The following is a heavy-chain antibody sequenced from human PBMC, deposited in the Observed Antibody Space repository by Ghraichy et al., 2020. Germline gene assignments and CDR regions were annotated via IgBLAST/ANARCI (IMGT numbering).Heavy chain of an antibody. CDR1: GFTFSSYW. V-gene: IGHV3-7*03. J-gene: IGHJ5*02. D-gene: IGHD5-12*01. CDR3: AREGGGYSGYDWVNWFDP. Sequence: GESLNISCAASGFTFSSYWMSWVRQAPGKGLEWVANIKQDGSEKYYVDSVKGRFTISRDNAKNSLYLQMNSLRAEDTAVYYCAREGGGYSGYDWVNWFDPWGQGTLVTVSS. CDR2: IKQDGSEK.